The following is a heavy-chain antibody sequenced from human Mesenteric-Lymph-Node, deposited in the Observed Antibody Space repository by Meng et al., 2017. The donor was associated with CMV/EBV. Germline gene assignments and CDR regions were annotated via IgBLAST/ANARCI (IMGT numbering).Heavy chain of an antibody. J-gene: IGHJ4*02. Sequence: SVKVSCKASGGTFSSYAISWVRQAPGQGLEWMGGIIPILGIANYAQKFQGRVTITRNTSISTAYMELSSLRSEDTAVYYCAREDSGSLFDYWGQGTLVTVSS. CDR3: AREDSGSLFDY. CDR2: IIPILGIA. CDR1: GGTFSSYA. D-gene: IGHD1-26*01. V-gene: IGHV1-69*10.